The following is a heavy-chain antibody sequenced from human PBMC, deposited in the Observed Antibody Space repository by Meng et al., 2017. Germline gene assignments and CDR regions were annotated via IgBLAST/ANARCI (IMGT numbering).Heavy chain of an antibody. CDR1: GFTFSNAW. V-gene: IGHV3-15*01. CDR3: TTDYGDYYYFDY. Sequence: VQLGGSGGGLVKPGGSLRLSCAASGFTFSNAWMSWVRQAPGKGLEWVGRIKSKTDGGTTDYAAPVKGRFTISRDDSKNTLYLQMNSLKTEDTAVYYCTTDYGDYYYFDYWGQGTLVTVSS. D-gene: IGHD4-17*01. CDR2: IKSKTDGGTT. J-gene: IGHJ4*02.